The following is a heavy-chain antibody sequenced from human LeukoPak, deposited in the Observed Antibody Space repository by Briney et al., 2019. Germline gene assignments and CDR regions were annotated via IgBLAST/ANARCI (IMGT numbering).Heavy chain of an antibody. CDR3: AKDYLRSGWYGGGSASFDY. CDR2: VSGSGSGT. J-gene: IGHJ4*02. CDR1: GFTFANYT. Sequence: GGSLRLSCAGSGFTFANYTMSWVRLAPGKGLEWVSAVSGSGSGTFYVDSVRGRFTVSRDNSKNTLYLQMNSLRAEDTALYYCAKDYLRSGWYGGGSASFDYWGQGTLVTVSS. D-gene: IGHD6-19*01. V-gene: IGHV3-23*01.